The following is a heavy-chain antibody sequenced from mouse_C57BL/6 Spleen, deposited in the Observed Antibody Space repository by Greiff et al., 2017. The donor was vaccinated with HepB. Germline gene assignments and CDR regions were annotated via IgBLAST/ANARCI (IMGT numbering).Heavy chain of an antibody. CDR2: INPNNGGT. CDR3: ARFYYYGSSYDAMDY. Sequence: EVQLQQSGPELVKPGASVKMSCKASGYTFTDYNMHWVKQSHGKSLEWIGYINPNNGGTSYNQKFKGKATLTVNKSSSTAYMELRSLTSEDSAVYYCARFYYYGSSYDAMDYWGQGTSVNVSS. CDR1: GYTFTDYN. V-gene: IGHV1-22*01. D-gene: IGHD1-1*01. J-gene: IGHJ4*01.